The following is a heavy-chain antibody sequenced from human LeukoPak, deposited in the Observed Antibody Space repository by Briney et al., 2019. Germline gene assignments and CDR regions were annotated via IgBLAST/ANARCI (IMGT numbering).Heavy chain of an antibody. CDR2: MNPNSGNT. CDR1: GYTFTSYD. CDR3: ARGAYYDFWSGYHDAFYI. Sequence: GASVTVSCTASGYTFTSYDIHWVRQAPGQGLQWLGWMNPNSGNTGYAQKFQGRVTMTRNTSISTAYMELSSLRSEDTAVYYCARGAYYDFWSGYHDAFYICGQGTIVSVSS. J-gene: IGHJ3*02. V-gene: IGHV1-8*01. D-gene: IGHD3-3*01.